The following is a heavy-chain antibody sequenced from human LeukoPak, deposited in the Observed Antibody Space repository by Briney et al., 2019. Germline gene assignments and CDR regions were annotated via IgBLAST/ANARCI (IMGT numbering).Heavy chain of an antibody. D-gene: IGHD1-26*01. CDR3: VRDLGGRSGH. Sequence: GRSLRLSCAASGFTFTSYAMHWVRQAPGKGLEWVALISHDGSNKDYGDSVKGRFTISRDNAKNTLYLQMNSLRAEDTAVYYCVRDLGGRSGHWGQGTLVTVSS. CDR1: GFTFTSYA. V-gene: IGHV3-30*04. J-gene: IGHJ4*02. CDR2: ISHDGSNK.